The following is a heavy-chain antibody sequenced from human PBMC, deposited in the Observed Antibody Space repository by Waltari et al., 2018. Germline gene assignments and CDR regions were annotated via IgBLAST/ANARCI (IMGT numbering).Heavy chain of an antibody. CDR1: GGSFSGYY. CDR3: ARDYYDYVWWSYRYGYYFDY. Sequence: QVQLQQWGAGLLKPSETLSLTCAVYGGSFSGYYWSWIRQPPGKGLEWIGEINHSGSTNYNPSLKSRVTISVDTSKNQFSLKLSSVTAADTAVYYCARDYYDYVWWSYRYGYYFDYWGQGTLVTVSS. J-gene: IGHJ4*02. V-gene: IGHV4-34*01. CDR2: INHSGST. D-gene: IGHD3-16*02.